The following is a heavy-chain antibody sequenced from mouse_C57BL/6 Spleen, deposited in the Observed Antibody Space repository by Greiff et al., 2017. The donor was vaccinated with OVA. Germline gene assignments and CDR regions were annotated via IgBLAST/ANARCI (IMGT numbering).Heavy chain of an antibody. J-gene: IGHJ1*03. CDR3: TRLYDGYYWYFDV. V-gene: IGHV1-15*01. CDR1: GYTFTDYE. CDR2: IDPETGGT. Sequence: VQLQESGAELVRPGASVTLSCKASGYTFTDYEMHWVKQTPVHGLEWIGAIDPETGGTAYNQKFKGKAILTADKSSSTAYMELRSLTSEDSAVYYCTRLYDGYYWYFDVWGTGTTVNVSS. D-gene: IGHD2-3*01.